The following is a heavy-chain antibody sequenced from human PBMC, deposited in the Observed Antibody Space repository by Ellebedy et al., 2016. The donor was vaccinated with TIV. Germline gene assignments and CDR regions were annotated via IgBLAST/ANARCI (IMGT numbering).Heavy chain of an antibody. V-gene: IGHV1-58*02. CDR2: IVVGSGNT. D-gene: IGHD2-21*02. Sequence: AASVKVSCKASGFTFTSSAMQWVRQARGQRLEWIGWIVVGSGNTNYAQKFQERVTITRDMSTSTAYMELNSLRAEDTAVYYCARHAYCGGDCHSPAEPPIDYWGQGTLVTVSS. CDR1: GFTFTSSA. J-gene: IGHJ4*02. CDR3: ARHAYCGGDCHSPAEPPIDY.